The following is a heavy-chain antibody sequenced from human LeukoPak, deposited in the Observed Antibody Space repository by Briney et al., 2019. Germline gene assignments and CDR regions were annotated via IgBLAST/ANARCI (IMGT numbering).Heavy chain of an antibody. D-gene: IGHD2-15*01. CDR1: GYTFTSYG. Sequence: GASVKVSCKASGYTFTSYGISWVRQAPGQGLEWMGWISVYNGNTNYAQKFQGRVTMTRDTSISTAYMELSRLTSDDTAVYYCARGHNFVVVVAATPDVWGRGTTVTVSS. J-gene: IGHJ6*04. CDR2: ISVYNGNT. CDR3: ARGHNFVVVVAATPDV. V-gene: IGHV1-18*01.